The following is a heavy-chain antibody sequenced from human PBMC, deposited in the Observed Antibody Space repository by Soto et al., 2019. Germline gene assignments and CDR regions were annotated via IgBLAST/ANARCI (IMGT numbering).Heavy chain of an antibody. V-gene: IGHV1-2*02. CDR1: GYTFTGYY. J-gene: IGHJ6*02. CDR3: ARSVLRFLEWLSSGYGMDV. D-gene: IGHD3-3*01. CDR2: INPNSGGT. Sequence: ASVKVSCKASGYTFTGYYMHWVRQAPGQGLEWMGWINPNSGGTNYAQKFQGRVTMTRDTSISTAYMELSRLRSDDTAVYYCARSVLRFLEWLSSGYGMDVWGQGPTVTVSS.